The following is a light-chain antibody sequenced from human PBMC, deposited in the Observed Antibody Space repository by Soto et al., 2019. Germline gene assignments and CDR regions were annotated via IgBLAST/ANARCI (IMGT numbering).Light chain of an antibody. J-gene: IGLJ2*01. CDR1: SIDIGDYTH. CDR3: CSYTSISTSAV. Sequence: QSALTQPASVSGSPGQSITISCTGTSIDIGDYTHVSWYQQHPGKAPKLIIYEVSDRPSGVSNRFSGSKSGNTASLTISGLQTEDEDDYYCCSYTSISTSAVFGGGTKLTVL. CDR2: EVS. V-gene: IGLV2-14*01.